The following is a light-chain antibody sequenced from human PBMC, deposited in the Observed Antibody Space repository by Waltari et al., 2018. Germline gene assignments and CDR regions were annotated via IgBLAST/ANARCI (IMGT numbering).Light chain of an antibody. CDR3: QHYVRLPAT. CDR2: GAS. V-gene: IGKV3-20*01. J-gene: IGKJ1*01. CDR1: QSVTRA. Sequence: EILLTPSPRTLSLSPGERATLSRRASQSVTRALAWYQHTPGQAPRLLIYGASNRATGIPDRFSGSGSGTDFSLTISRLEPEDFAVYYCQHYVRLPATFGQGTKVEIK.